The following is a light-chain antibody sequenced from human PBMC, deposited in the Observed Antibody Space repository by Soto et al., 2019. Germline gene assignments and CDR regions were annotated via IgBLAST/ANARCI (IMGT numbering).Light chain of an antibody. CDR1: SSDVGGYNF. Sequence: QSALTQPASVSGSPGQSITISCTGTSSDVGGYNFVSWYQQHPGTAPKLMIYEVSNRPSGVSSRFSDSKSGNTASLTISGLQAEDEADYYCGSYTGSIYVFGTGTKLTVL. V-gene: IGLV2-14*01. J-gene: IGLJ1*01. CDR2: EVS. CDR3: GSYTGSIYV.